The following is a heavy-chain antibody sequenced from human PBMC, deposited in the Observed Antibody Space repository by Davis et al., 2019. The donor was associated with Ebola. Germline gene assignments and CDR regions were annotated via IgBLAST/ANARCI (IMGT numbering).Heavy chain of an antibody. V-gene: IGHV1-18*01. CDR2: ISAYNGNT. CDR3: ARVLVGALDY. J-gene: IGHJ4*02. D-gene: IGHD1-26*01. Sequence: ASVKVSCKASGGTFSSYAISWVRQAPGQGLEWMGWISAYNGNTNYAQKLQGRVTMTTDTSTSTVYMELSSLRSEDTAVYYCARVLVGALDYWGQGTLVTVSS. CDR1: GGTFSSYA.